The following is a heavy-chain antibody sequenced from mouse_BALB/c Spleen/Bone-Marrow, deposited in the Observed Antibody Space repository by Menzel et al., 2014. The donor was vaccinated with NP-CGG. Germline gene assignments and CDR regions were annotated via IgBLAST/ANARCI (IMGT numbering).Heavy chain of an antibody. V-gene: IGHV2-9*02. Sequence: QVQLKDSGPGLVAPSQSLSITCTVSGFSITSYGVHWVRQPPGKGLEWLGVIWAGGSTNYNSALMSRLSISKDNSKSQVFLKMNSLQTDDTAMYYCARVSSTMITTVFAYWGQGTLVTVSA. CDR2: IWAGGST. CDR3: ARVSSTMITTVFAY. J-gene: IGHJ3*01. D-gene: IGHD2-4*01. CDR1: GFSITSYG.